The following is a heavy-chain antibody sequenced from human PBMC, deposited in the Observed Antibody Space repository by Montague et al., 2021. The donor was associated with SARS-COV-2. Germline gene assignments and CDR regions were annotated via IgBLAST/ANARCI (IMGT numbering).Heavy chain of an antibody. J-gene: IGHJ4*02. V-gene: IGHV4-39*07. Sequence: SETLSLTCTVSGDSISSGGYFWGWIRQPPGKGLEWIASIYFGGTTYLNPSLKSRVTISVDSSKNQFSLKLTSVTAADTAVYFCARSRDWYLGNWGQGTLATVSS. CDR2: IYFGGTT. CDR1: GDSISSGGYF. CDR3: ARSRDWYLGN. D-gene: IGHD3-9*01.